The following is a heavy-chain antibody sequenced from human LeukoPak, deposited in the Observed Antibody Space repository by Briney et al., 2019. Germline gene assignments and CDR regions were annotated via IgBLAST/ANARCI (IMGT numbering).Heavy chain of an antibody. V-gene: IGHV3-23*01. CDR3: ATKGEGMDV. CDR2: IGSGGGST. CDR1: GFTFSAYA. Sequence: GGSLRLSCGASGFTFSAYAMSWVRQAPGKGLEWVSGIGSGGGSTYYADSVKGRLTISRDNSKNTLYLQMNSLRAEDAAVYYCATKGEGMDVWGKGTTVTVSS. J-gene: IGHJ6*04.